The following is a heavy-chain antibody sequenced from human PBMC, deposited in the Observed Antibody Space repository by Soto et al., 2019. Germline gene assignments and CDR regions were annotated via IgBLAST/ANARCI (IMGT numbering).Heavy chain of an antibody. CDR2: IYYSGST. CDR1: AGSISTTNW. D-gene: IGHD2-21*02. J-gene: IGHJ4*02. CDR3: ARQRGRGGDCYSDY. V-gene: IGHV4-4*02. Sequence: SETLSLTCAVSAGSISTTNWYVWVRQPPGMGLEWIGEIYYSGSTYYNPSLKSRVTISVDTSQNQFSLKLSSVTAADTAVYYCARQRGRGGDCYSDYWGQGTLVTVSS.